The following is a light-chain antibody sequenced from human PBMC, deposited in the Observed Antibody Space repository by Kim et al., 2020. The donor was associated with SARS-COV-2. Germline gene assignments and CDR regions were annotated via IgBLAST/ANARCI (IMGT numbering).Light chain of an antibody. Sequence: DIQMSQSPSSLSASVGDRVTITCQASQGISNNLNWYQQKPGKAPKVLIYHASNLEAGVPSRFSGSGSGTDFTFTISSLQPEDIATYYWQHYDNVLFTFGPGTKVDIK. CDR3: QHYDNVLFT. J-gene: IGKJ3*01. CDR1: QGISNN. CDR2: HAS. V-gene: IGKV1-33*01.